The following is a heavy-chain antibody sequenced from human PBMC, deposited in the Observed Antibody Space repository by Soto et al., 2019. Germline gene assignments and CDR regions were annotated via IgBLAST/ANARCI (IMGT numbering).Heavy chain of an antibody. D-gene: IGHD2-2*01. CDR1: GFTFTSHA. CDR2: ISYDEIDK. Sequence: WGSLRLSCAASGFTFTSHAIRWGRQTPCKWLEWVAAISYDEIDKKYASSVKGRFTVSRDNVKNTLSLQMNSLRPEDTAVYYCAKDSGYQLPDNYFYYGLDVWGQGTTVTVS. CDR3: AKDSGYQLPDNYFYYGLDV. V-gene: IGHV3-30*18. J-gene: IGHJ6*02.